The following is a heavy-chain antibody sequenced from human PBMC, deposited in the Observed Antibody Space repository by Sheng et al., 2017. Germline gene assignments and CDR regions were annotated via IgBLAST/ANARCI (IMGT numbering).Heavy chain of an antibody. Sequence: PGGSLRLSCAASGFTFSSYEMNWVRQAPGKGLEWVSYISSSGSTIYYADSVKGRFTISRDNAKNSLYLQMNSLRAEDTAVYYCARYCGGDCSHDAFDIWGQGTMVTVSS. CDR2: ISSSGSTI. J-gene: IGHJ3*02. V-gene: IGHV3-48*03. D-gene: IGHD2-21*01. CDR3: ARYCGGDCSHDAFDI. CDR1: GFTFSSYE.